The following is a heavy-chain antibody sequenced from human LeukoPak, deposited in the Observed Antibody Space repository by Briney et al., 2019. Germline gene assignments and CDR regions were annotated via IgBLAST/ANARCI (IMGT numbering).Heavy chain of an antibody. V-gene: IGHV3-30-3*01. CDR3: ARDPTPDAYNDAFDI. D-gene: IGHD5-24*01. J-gene: IGHJ3*02. CDR1: GFTFSSYA. Sequence: GGSLRLSCAASGFTFSSYAMNWVRQAPGKGLEWVAIISYDGSNKYYADSVKGRFTISIDNSKNTLYLQMNSLRAEDTAVYSCARDPTPDAYNDAFDIWGQGTMVTVSS. CDR2: ISYDGSNK.